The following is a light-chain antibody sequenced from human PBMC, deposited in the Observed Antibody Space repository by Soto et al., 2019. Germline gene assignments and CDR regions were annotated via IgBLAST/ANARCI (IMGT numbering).Light chain of an antibody. CDR3: SSYTSISTLYV. CDR1: SSDVGNYIF. Sequence: QSVLTQPASVSGSPGQSITISCTGTSSDVGNYIFVSWYRQHPGKAPKLMIYDINNRPSGVSNRFSGSKSGNTASLTISGLXAEDEADYYCSSYTSISTLYVFGTGTKVTVL. V-gene: IGLV2-14*01. CDR2: DIN. J-gene: IGLJ1*01.